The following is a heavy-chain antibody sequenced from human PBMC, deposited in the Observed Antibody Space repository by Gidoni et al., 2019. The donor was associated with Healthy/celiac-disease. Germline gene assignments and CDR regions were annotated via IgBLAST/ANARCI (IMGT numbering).Heavy chain of an antibody. CDR3: ASFGAVAGNNY. D-gene: IGHD6-19*01. CDR2: IYYSGST. J-gene: IGHJ4*02. V-gene: IGHV4-39*01. CDR1: GGSISSSSYY. Sequence: QLQLQESGPGLVKPSETLSLTCTVSGGSISSSSYYWGWIRQPPGKGLEWIGSIYYSGSTYYNPSLKSRVTISVDTSKNQFSLKLSSVTAADTAVYYCASFGAVAGNNYWGQGTLVTVSS.